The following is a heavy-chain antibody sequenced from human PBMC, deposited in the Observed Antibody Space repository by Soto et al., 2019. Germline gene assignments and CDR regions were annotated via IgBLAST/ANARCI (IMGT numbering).Heavy chain of an antibody. CDR3: ARDTSGYYVLKFYFDY. J-gene: IGHJ4*02. V-gene: IGHV3-23*01. D-gene: IGHD3-22*01. CDR1: GFTFSSYS. CDR2: ISGSGDST. Sequence: EVKLLESGGGLAQPGGSLRRSCAASGFTFSSYSMSWVRQPPGKGLEWVSGISGSGDSTYYADSVKGRFTISRDDSKNKLYLQMNSLRAEDTAVYYCARDTSGYYVLKFYFDYWGQGTLVTVSS.